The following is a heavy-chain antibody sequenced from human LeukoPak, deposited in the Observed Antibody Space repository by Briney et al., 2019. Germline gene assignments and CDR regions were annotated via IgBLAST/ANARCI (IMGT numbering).Heavy chain of an antibody. J-gene: IGHJ3*02. CDR2: MNPNSGNT. V-gene: IGHV1-8*01. D-gene: IGHD2-2*01. CDR1: GYTFTSYD. CDR3: ARKYHHAFDI. Sequence: GASVKVSCKASGYTFTSYDINWVRQATGQGLEWMGWMNPNSGNTGYAQKFQGRVTITTDESTSTAYMELSSLRSEDTAVYYCARKYHHAFDIWGQGTMVTVSS.